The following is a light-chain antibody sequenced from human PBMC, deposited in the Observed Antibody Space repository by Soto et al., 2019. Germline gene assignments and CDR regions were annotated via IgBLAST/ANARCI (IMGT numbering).Light chain of an antibody. Sequence: QSALTQPPSASGTPGQRVSISCSGGSSNIGSNTVNWYQHLPGTTPKLLIYSNNQRPSGVPDRFSGSKSGTSASLAISGLQSEDEADYYCAAWDDSLIGPVFGGGTKVTVL. CDR1: SSNIGSNT. J-gene: IGLJ3*02. CDR3: AAWDDSLIGPV. V-gene: IGLV1-44*01. CDR2: SNN.